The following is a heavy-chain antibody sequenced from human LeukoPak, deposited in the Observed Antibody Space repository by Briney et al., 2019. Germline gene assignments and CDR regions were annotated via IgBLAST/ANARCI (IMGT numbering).Heavy chain of an antibody. CDR2: VYYSGSA. CDR1: GGSISNSTYY. V-gene: IGHV4-39*01. Sequence: SETLSLTCTVSGGSISNSTYYWGWIRQPPGKGLEWVGTVYYSGSAYYNPSLKSRVTISVDTSKNQFSLKLSSVTAADTAVYYCAREGPSSGWYASSEYFQHWGQGTLVTVSS. J-gene: IGHJ1*01. CDR3: AREGPSSGWYASSEYFQH. D-gene: IGHD6-19*01.